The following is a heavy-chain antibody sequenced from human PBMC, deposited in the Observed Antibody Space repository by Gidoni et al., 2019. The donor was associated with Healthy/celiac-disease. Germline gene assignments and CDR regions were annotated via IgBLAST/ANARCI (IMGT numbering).Heavy chain of an antibody. V-gene: IGHV3-15*07. CDR1: GFTFRNAW. CDR3: TTSAGRRWLHPRGGDAFDI. J-gene: IGHJ3*02. Sequence: EVQLVESGGGLVKPGGSLRLSCSASGFTFRNAWMNWVRQAPGKGLEWVGRIKSKTDGGTTDYAAPVKGRFTISRDDSKNTLYLQMNSLKTEDTAVYYCTTSAGRRWLHPRGGDAFDIWGQGTMVTVSS. D-gene: IGHD5-12*01. CDR2: IKSKTDGGTT.